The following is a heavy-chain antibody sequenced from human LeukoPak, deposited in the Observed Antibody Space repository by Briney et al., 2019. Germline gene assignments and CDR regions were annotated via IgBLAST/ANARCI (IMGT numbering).Heavy chain of an antibody. CDR1: GFTFSSYG. J-gene: IGHJ6*03. V-gene: IGHV3-30*02. CDR2: IRYDGSNK. D-gene: IGHD2-2*01. CDR3: AKQGWIVVVPAPSGYMDV. Sequence: GGSLRLSCAASGFTFSSYGMHWVRQAPGKGLEWVAFIRYDGSNKYYADSVKGRFTISRDNSKNTLYLQMNSLRAEDTAVYYCAKQGWIVVVPAPSGYMDVWGKGTTVTISS.